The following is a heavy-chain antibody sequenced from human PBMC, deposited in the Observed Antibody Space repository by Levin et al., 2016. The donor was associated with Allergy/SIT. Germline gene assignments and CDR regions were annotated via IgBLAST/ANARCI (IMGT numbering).Heavy chain of an antibody. CDR3: AREVCGGSCVPTWYFDL. J-gene: IGHJ2*01. D-gene: IGHD2-15*01. CDR1: GGTFSSYA. V-gene: IGHV1-69*04. CDR2: IIPILGIA. Sequence: SVKVSCKASGGTFSSYAISWVRQAPGQGLEWMGRIIPILGIANYAQKFQGRVTITADKSTSTAYMELSSLRSEDTAVYYCAREVCGGSCVPTWYFDLWGRGTLVTVSS.